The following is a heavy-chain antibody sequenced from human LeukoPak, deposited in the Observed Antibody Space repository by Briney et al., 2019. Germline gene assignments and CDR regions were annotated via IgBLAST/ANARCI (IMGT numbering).Heavy chain of an antibody. CDR1: GFAFSFYA. CDR3: QRETDAFDI. J-gene: IGHJ3*02. CDR2: INANSGTT. Sequence: PGGSLRLSCAASGFAFSFYAMSWLRQPPGKGLEWVSTINANSGTTSYADSVKGRFTISRDNSKNTLYLQTNSLRAEDTAVYYCQRETDAFDIWGQGTMVTVSS. D-gene: IGHD1-26*01. V-gene: IGHV3-23*01.